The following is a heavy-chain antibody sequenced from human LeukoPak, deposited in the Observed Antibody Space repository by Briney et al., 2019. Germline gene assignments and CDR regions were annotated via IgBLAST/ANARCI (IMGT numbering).Heavy chain of an antibody. V-gene: IGHV4-34*01. CDR3: ARHRASSSWYLRNWFDP. J-gene: IGHJ5*02. D-gene: IGHD6-13*01. CDR2: INHSGST. Sequence: GSLRLSCAASGFTFSSYNMNWVRQPPGKGLEWIGEINHSGSTNYNPSLKSRVTISVDTSKNQFSLKLSSVTAADTAVYYCARHRASSSWYLRNWFDPWGQGTLVTVSS. CDR1: GFTFSSYN.